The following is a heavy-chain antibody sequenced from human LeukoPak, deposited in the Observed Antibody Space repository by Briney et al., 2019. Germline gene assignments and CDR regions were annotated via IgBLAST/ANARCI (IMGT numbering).Heavy chain of an antibody. CDR1: GFTFSSYA. J-gene: IGHJ4*02. V-gene: IGHV3-23*01. CDR3: AKGKYDSSGYYYHGGADY. Sequence: PGGSLRLSCAASGFTFSSYAMNWVRQAPGKGLEWLSAISGSGGSTYYADSVKGRFTISRDNSKNTLYLQMNSLRAEDTAVYYCAKGKYDSSGYYYHGGADYWGQGTLVTVSS. D-gene: IGHD3-22*01. CDR2: ISGSGGST.